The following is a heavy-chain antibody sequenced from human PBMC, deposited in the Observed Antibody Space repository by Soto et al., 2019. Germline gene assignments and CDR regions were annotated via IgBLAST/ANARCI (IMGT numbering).Heavy chain of an antibody. CDR2: IKGKVAGGAT. Sequence: EVQLVESGGNLVNPGGSLRLSCATSGLTFSGAWLSWVRQAPGKGLEWVGRIKGKVAGGATDYAAPVKGRFVISRDYSKDTLYLQINSLKTEDTAVYFCTTDVTGAYGGDYWGQGTRVTVSS. D-gene: IGHD3-16*01. CDR1: GLTFSGAW. CDR3: TTDVTGAYGGDY. J-gene: IGHJ4*02. V-gene: IGHV3-15*01.